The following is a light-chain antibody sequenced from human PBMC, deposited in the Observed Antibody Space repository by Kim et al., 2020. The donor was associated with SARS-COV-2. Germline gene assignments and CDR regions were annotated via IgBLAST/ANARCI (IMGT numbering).Light chain of an antibody. J-gene: IGLJ2*01. CDR1: SSNIGSDT. Sequence: GQRVTSTRYATSSNIGSDTVNWYRQLPGPAPKLLSYNNNQRPAGVPDRFAGSKSGPSASLAISGLQSEDEADYYCAAWDDSLNAVIFGGGTQLTVL. CDR2: NNN. V-gene: IGLV1-44*01. CDR3: AAWDDSLNAVI.